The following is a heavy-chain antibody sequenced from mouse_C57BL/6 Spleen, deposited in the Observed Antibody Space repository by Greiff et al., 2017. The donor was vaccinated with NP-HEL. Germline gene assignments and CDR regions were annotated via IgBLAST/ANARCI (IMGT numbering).Heavy chain of an antibody. CDR3: ARGDYDGSSPYYFDY. D-gene: IGHD1-1*01. CDR2: IDPSDSYT. CDR1: GYTFTSYW. Sequence: QVQLQQPGAELVRPGTSVKLSCKASGYTFTSYWMHWVKQRPGQGLEWIGVIDPSDSYTNYNQKFKGKATLTVDTSSSTAYMQLSSLTSEDSAVYDCARGDYDGSSPYYFDYWGQGTTLTVSS. J-gene: IGHJ2*01. V-gene: IGHV1-59*01.